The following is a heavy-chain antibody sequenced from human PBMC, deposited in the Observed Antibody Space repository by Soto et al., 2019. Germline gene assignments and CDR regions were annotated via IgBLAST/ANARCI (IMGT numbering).Heavy chain of an antibody. V-gene: IGHV3-33*01. D-gene: IGHD6-19*01. CDR1: GFIFSDYG. Sequence: PGGSLRLSCAASGFIFSDYGIHWVRQAPGKGLEWVAIIWYDGSNKYYADSVRGRFTVSRDNSNNTVYLQMHSLRVDDTAIYYCAREGAVAGSQDFWG. CDR2: IWYDGSNK. CDR3: AREGAVAGSQDF. J-gene: IGHJ2*01.